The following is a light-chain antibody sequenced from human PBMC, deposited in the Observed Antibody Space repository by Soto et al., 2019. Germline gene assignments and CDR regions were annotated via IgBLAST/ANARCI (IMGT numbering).Light chain of an antibody. CDR3: QHYNRYPVV. Sequence: DIQMTQSPSTLSASVGDRVTITCRASQSISSWLAWYQQKPGKAPKLLIYDASSLESGVPSRFSGSGSGTGFTLTISSVQPDDFATYYCQHYNRYPVVFGGGTKVEIK. CDR2: DAS. J-gene: IGKJ4*01. CDR1: QSISSW. V-gene: IGKV1-5*01.